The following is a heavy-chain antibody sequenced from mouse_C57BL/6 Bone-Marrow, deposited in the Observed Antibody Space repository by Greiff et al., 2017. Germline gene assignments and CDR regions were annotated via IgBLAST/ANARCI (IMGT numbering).Heavy chain of an antibody. CDR3: ARDDYDDYYAMDY. CDR2: IYPGSGST. J-gene: IGHJ4*01. V-gene: IGHV1-55*01. CDR1: GYTFTSYW. D-gene: IGHD2-4*01. Sequence: QVQLKESGAELVKPGASVKMSCKASGYTFTSYWITWVKQRPGQGLEWIGDIYPGSGSTNYNEKFKSKATLTVDTSSSTAYMQLSSLTSEDSAVYYCARDDYDDYYAMDYWGQGTSVTVSS.